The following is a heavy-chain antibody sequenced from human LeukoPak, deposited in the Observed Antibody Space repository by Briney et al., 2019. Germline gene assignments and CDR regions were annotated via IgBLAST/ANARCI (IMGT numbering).Heavy chain of an antibody. CDR3: ARGPPGYRVGDY. V-gene: IGHV3-74*01. J-gene: IGHJ4*02. CDR2: INTDGTTI. D-gene: IGHD2-2*03. CDR1: GFSFNNYW. Sequence: GGALRLSCATSGFSFNNYWVHWVRQAPGKGLVWVSDINTDGTTIHSAAYVRIRFTISRDNAKSTVFLQMNSLRVEDTAFYYCARGPPGYRVGDYWGPGTLVTVSS.